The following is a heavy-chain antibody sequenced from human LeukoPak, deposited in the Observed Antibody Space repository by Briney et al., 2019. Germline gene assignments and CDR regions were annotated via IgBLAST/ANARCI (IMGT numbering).Heavy chain of an antibody. J-gene: IGHJ4*02. CDR3: ARLALWFGELDY. D-gene: IGHD3-10*01. Sequence: SETLSLTCTVSGGSISSYYWSWIRQPPGKGLEWIGYIYYSGSTNYNPSLKSRVTISVDTSKNQFSLKLSSVTAADTAVYYCARLALWFGELDYWGQGTLVTVSS. CDR2: IYYSGST. CDR1: GGSISSYY. V-gene: IGHV4-59*08.